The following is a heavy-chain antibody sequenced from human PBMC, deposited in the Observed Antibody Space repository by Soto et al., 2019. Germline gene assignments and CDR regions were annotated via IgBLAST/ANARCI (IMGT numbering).Heavy chain of an antibody. D-gene: IGHD3-3*01. Sequence: ASVKVSCKASGGTFSSYAISWVRQAPGQGLEWMGGIIPIFGTTNYAQKFQGRVTITADKSTSTAYMELSSLRSEDTAVYYCARGSVPLRSNTGFDPWGQGNLVTVSS. CDR1: GGTFSSYA. CDR3: ARGSVPLRSNTGFDP. V-gene: IGHV1-69*06. CDR2: IIPIFGTT. J-gene: IGHJ5*02.